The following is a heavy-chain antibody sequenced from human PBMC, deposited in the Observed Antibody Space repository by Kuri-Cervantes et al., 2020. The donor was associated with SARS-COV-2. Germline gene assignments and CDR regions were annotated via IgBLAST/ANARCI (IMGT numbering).Heavy chain of an antibody. CDR3: AADEAGIAAAGTSN. V-gene: IGHV1-8*01. CDR1: GYTFTSYD. CDR2: MNPNSSNT. J-gene: IGHJ4*02. D-gene: IGHD6-13*01. Sequence: ASVKVSCKASGYTFTSYDINWVRQATGQGLEWMGWMNPNSSNTGYAQKFQERVTITRDMSTSTAYMELSSLRSEDTAVYYCAADEAGIAAAGTSNWGQGTLVTVSS.